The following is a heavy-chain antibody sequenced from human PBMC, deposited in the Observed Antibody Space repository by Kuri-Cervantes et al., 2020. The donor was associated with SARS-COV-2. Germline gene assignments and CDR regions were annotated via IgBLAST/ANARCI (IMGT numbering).Heavy chain of an antibody. CDR1: GYSISSGYY. CDR3: ARRSYYDFFTGYYIPFYMDV. J-gene: IGHJ6*03. V-gene: IGHV4-38-2*02. D-gene: IGHD3-9*01. Sequence: GSLRLSCTVSGYSISSGYYWGWIRQPAGKGLEWIGSIYYTGSTYYNPSLKSRVTISVDTSKNQFSLKLTSVTAADTAVYYCARRSYYDFFTGYYIPFYMDVWGKGTTVTVSS. CDR2: IYYTGST.